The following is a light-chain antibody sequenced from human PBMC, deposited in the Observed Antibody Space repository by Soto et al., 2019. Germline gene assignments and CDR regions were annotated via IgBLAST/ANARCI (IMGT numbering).Light chain of an antibody. CDR2: DDT. CDR3: QVWDTSSDQGV. V-gene: IGLV3-21*02. CDR1: NIESKR. J-gene: IGLJ1*01. Sequence: SYELTQPPSVSVAPGQTARITCGGNNIESKRVHWYQQKPGQAPVLVVYDDTDRPSGIPERFSGYNSGNTATLSISRVEAGDEADYYCQVWDTSSDQGVFGTVTKVTVL.